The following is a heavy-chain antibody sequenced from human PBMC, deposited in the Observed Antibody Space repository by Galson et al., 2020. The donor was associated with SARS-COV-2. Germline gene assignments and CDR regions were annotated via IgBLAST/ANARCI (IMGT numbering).Heavy chain of an antibody. CDR2: TAYAGSNI. CDR3: ASNFETSGYLDACDM. J-gene: IGHJ3*02. V-gene: IGHV3-30-3*01. CDR1: GFTFSSYA. D-gene: IGHD3-22*01. Sequence: GESLKISCAASGFTFSSYAMHWVRQAPGKGLEWVAVTAYAGSNIYYADSVKGRFTISRDNSKNTLFLQMNSLRAEDTAVYYCASNFETSGYLDACDMWGQGTMVTVSS.